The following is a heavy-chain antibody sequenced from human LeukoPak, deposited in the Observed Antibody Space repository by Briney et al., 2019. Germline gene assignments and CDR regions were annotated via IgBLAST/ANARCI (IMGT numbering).Heavy chain of an antibody. CDR2: ISSSGSTI. D-gene: IGHD1-26*01. J-gene: IGHJ4*02. CDR1: GFTFSNYE. CDR3: ARDLLDSGSY. V-gene: IGHV3-48*03. Sequence: GGSLRLSCAASGFTFSNYEMNWVRQAPEKGLEWVSYISSSGSTIYYADSVKGRFTISRDNAKNSLYLQMNSLRAEDTAVYYCARDLLDSGSYWGQGTLVTVSS.